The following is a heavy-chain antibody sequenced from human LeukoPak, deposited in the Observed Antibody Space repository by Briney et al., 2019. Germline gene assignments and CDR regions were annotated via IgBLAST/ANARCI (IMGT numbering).Heavy chain of an antibody. Sequence: GGSLRLSCAASGFTFSSYAMHWVRQAPGKGLEWVAVISYDGSNKYYADSVKGRFTISRDNSKNTLYLQMNSLRAEDTAVYYCAREGGNRIVVVPAAIFDYWGQGTLVTVSS. CDR3: AREGGNRIVVVPAAIFDY. D-gene: IGHD2-2*01. CDR1: GFTFSSYA. J-gene: IGHJ4*02. V-gene: IGHV3-30-3*01. CDR2: ISYDGSNK.